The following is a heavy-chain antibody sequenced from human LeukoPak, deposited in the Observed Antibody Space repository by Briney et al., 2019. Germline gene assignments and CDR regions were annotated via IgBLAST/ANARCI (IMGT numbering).Heavy chain of an antibody. J-gene: IGHJ1*01. Sequence: SETLSLTCAVYGGSFSGYYWSWIRQPPGKGLEWIGEINHSGSTNYNPSLKSRVTISVDTSKNQFSLKLSSVTAADTAVYYCARAPSRPRSGWLAEYFQHWGQGTLVTISS. V-gene: IGHV4-34*01. CDR2: INHSGST. D-gene: IGHD6-19*01. CDR1: GGSFSGYY. CDR3: ARAPSRPRSGWLAEYFQH.